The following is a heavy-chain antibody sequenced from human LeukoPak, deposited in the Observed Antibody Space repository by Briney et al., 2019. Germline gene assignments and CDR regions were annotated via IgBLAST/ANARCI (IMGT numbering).Heavy chain of an antibody. Sequence: PSETLSLTCTVSGGSISSYYWSWIRQPPGKRLEWIGYIYYSGSTNYNPSLKSRVTISVDTSKNQFSLKLSSVTAADTAVYYCASIPLPSTMALRGTYYFDYWGQGTLVTVSS. J-gene: IGHJ4*02. V-gene: IGHV4-59*01. CDR3: ASIPLPSTMALRGTYYFDY. CDR1: GGSISSYY. D-gene: IGHD4/OR15-4a*01. CDR2: IYYSGST.